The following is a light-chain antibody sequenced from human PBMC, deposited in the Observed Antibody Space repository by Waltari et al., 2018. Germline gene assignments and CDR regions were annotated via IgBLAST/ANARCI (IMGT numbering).Light chain of an antibody. CDR3: QQYKSYPYT. CDR2: DAS. V-gene: IGKV1-16*02. CDR1: QGITNS. J-gene: IGKJ2*01. Sequence: DIQMPRSPSSLSASVGDRVTITCRGSQGITNSLTWFQQKPGKAPKSLFYDASSLQSGVPSKFGGSGSGTDCTLTSGSLQPEDFATYDCQQYKSYPYTCGQGTKVEIK.